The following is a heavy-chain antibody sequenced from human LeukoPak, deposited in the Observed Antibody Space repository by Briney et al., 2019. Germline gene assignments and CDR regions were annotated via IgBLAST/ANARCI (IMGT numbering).Heavy chain of an antibody. V-gene: IGHV3-64D*09. CDR3: VRGLGGGRYHFDY. CDR1: GFTFSSYA. Sequence: GGSLRLSCAASGFTFSSYAMSWVRQAPGKGLEYVSAISGNGGSTYNADSVKGRFTISRDNSKNTLYLQMSSLRVEDTDVYYGVRGLGGGRYHFDYWGQGTLVTVSS. CDR2: ISGNGGST. D-gene: IGHD3-16*01. J-gene: IGHJ4*02.